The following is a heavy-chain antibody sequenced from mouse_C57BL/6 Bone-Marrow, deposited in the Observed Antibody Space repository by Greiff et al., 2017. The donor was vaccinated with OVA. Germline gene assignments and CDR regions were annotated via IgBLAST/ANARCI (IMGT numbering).Heavy chain of an antibody. V-gene: IGHV5-9-1*02. CDR1: GFTFSSYA. CDR2: ISRGGDYI. D-gene: IGHD1-1*02. Sequence: EVQRVESGEGLVKPGGSLKLSCAASGFTFSSYAMSWVRQTPEKRLEWVAYISRGGDYIYYADTVKGRFTISRDNARNTLYLQMSSLKSEDTARYYCTRDTLWSAGFAYWGQGTLVTVSA. CDR3: TRDTLWSAGFAY. J-gene: IGHJ3*01.